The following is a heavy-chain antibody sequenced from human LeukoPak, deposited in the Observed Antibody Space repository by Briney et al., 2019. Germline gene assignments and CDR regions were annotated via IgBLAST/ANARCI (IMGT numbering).Heavy chain of an antibody. Sequence: GASVKVSCKTSGYTFTCYYIHWVRQAPGQGLEWMGWINPNSGGTNYAQKFQGRVTMTRDTSISTAYMELARLRSDDTAVYYCARRDYGDYWGQGTLVTVSS. CDR3: ARRDYGDY. V-gene: IGHV1-2*02. CDR2: INPNSGGT. J-gene: IGHJ4*02. CDR1: GYTFTCYY.